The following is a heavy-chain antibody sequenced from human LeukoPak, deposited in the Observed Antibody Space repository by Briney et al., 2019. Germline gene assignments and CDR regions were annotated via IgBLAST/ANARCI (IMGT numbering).Heavy chain of an antibody. D-gene: IGHD7-27*01. J-gene: IGHJ4*02. CDR1: GGSVTSSNYY. Sequence: SETLSLTCSVSGGSVTSSNYYWDWVRQPPGKGLEWIGSIYSSGTTNYNPSLKGRVTISVDTSQSQVSLKLRSVTTADAAVYYCATTGKTWGPFDDWGQGTLVTVSA. CDR3: ATTGKTWGPFDD. CDR2: IYSSGTT. V-gene: IGHV4-39*07.